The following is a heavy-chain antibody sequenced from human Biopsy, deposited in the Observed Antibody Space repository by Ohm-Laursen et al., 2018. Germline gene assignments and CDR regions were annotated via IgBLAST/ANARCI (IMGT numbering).Heavy chain of an antibody. CDR1: GFTFSSYA. CDR2: INTSGGST. D-gene: IGHD4-17*01. CDR3: SKPADSYGSEVYFDN. J-gene: IGHJ4*02. Sequence: SLRLSCAASGFTFSSYAMTWVRQAPGKGLECLSVINTSGGSTHYAVSVKGRITISRDNAKNALYLRMNSLRAEDTAVYYCSKPADSYGSEVYFDNWGQGTLVTVSS. V-gene: IGHV3-23*01.